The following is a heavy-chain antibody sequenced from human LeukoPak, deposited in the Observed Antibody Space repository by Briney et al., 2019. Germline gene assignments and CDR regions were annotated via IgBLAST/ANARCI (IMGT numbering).Heavy chain of an antibody. V-gene: IGHV4-34*01. D-gene: IGHD6-13*01. J-gene: IGHJ4*02. CDR1: GGSFSGYY. CDR3: ASGQQLFPVVFNY. CDR2: INHSGNT. Sequence: PSETLSLTCAVYGGSFSGYYWSWIRQPPGKGLEWIGEINHSGNTNYNPSLKSRVTISVDTSKNQFSLKLSSVTAADTAVYYCASGQQLFPVVFNYWGQGTLVTVSS.